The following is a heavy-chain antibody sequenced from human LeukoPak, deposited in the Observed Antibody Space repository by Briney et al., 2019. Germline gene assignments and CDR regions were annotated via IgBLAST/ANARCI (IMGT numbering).Heavy chain of an antibody. V-gene: IGHV4-39*01. CDR3: ARRRYSSSSRVRWFDP. J-gene: IGHJ5*02. CDR1: GGSISSSSYY. D-gene: IGHD6-6*01. CDR2: IYYSGST. Sequence: SETLSLTCTVSGGSISSSSYYWGWIRQPPGKGLEWIGSIYYSGSTYYNPSLKSRVTISVDTSKNQFSLKLSSVTAADTAVYYCARRRYSSSSRVRWFDPWGQGTLVTVSS.